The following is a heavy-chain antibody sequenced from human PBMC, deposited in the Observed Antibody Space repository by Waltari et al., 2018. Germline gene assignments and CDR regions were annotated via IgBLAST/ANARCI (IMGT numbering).Heavy chain of an antibody. Sequence: QVQLQESGPRLVKSSETLSLTCSVSGVFSGTSYWNWIRLPAGKGLEWIGRIYTSGTTNYNPSLKSRVTMSVDTSRNQFSLKLTSVTAADTAVYFCARGLYYYDSSGYPVLGAFDIWGHGTMVTVSS. D-gene: IGHD3-22*01. CDR2: IYTSGTT. V-gene: IGHV4-4*07. CDR3: ARGLYYYDSSGYPVLGAFDI. CDR1: GVFSGTSY. J-gene: IGHJ3*02.